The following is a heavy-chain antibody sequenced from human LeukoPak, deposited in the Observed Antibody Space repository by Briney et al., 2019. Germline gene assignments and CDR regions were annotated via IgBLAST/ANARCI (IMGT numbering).Heavy chain of an antibody. J-gene: IGHJ6*02. CDR1: GASINSYY. Sequence: PSETLSLTCSVSGASINSYYWSWIRQPAGKGLEWIGLIYSSGNANDNPSLKSRVTMSVDTSKNHFSLKLSSVTAADTAVYYCARDRSSSWAPYGLDVWGQGSTVTVSS. CDR2: IYSSGNA. CDR3: ARDRSSSWAPYGLDV. V-gene: IGHV4-4*07. D-gene: IGHD6-13*01.